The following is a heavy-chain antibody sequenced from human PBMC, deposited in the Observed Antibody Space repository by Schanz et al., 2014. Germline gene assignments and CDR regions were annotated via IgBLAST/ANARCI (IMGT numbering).Heavy chain of an antibody. Sequence: EVQLVESGGGLVQPGGSLRLSCAASGFTFSDHYMDWVRQAPGKGLEWVANIKQDGSEKYYVDAVKGRFTISRDNAKNSMYLHMKSLRGEDTAVYYCASGVHVSSLQKGLQFWGRGTLVIVSS. CDR1: GFTFSDHY. V-gene: IGHV3-7*02. CDR2: IKQDGSEK. CDR3: ASGVHVSSLQKGLQF. D-gene: IGHD3-10*01. J-gene: IGHJ1*01.